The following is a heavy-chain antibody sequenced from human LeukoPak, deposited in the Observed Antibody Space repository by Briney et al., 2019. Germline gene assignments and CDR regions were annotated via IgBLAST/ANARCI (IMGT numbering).Heavy chain of an antibody. D-gene: IGHD2-2*01. Sequence: GGSLRLACAASGFTFSSSTMNWVRQAPGKGLEWVSYISSNTTTTYYAESVKGRFTISRDNAKNSLYLQMNSLRAEDTAVYYCATMAYFDYWGQGTLVTVSS. J-gene: IGHJ4*02. CDR2: ISSNTTTT. CDR3: ATMAYFDY. V-gene: IGHV3-48*01. CDR1: GFTFSSST.